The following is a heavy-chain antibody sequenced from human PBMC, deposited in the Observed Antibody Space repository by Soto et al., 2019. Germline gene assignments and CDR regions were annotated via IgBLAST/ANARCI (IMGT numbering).Heavy chain of an antibody. D-gene: IGHD2-21*02. CDR1: GGSISSSSW. Sequence: HLQESGPGLVKPSGTLSLTCDVSGGSISSSSWWTWVRQSPGKGLEWIGEIYHAGSPNYNPSFQSRVTIVADKSKNHFSLRLTSVTAADTASDYCARGLSCRGDVDVWGQGTTVTVSS. CDR3: ARGLSCRGDVDV. V-gene: IGHV4-4*02. J-gene: IGHJ3*01. CDR2: IYHAGSP.